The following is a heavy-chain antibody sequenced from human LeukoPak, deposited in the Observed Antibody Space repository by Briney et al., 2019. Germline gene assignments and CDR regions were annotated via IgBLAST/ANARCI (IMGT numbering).Heavy chain of an antibody. V-gene: IGHV3-23*01. D-gene: IGHD1-26*01. CDR3: VKGGWERTLYFDY. J-gene: IGHJ4*02. CDR1: GFTFSNYA. Sequence: GGSLRLSCAASGFTFSNYAMSWVRQAPGKGLEWVSAISGSGGSTYYADSVKGRFTISRDNSKNTLYLQMNSLRAEDTAVYYCVKGGWERTLYFDYWGQGTLVTVSS. CDR2: ISGSGGST.